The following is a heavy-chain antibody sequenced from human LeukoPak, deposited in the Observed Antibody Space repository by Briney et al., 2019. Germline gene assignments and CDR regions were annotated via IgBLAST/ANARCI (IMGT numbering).Heavy chain of an antibody. J-gene: IGHJ4*02. CDR3: AKDATASPYFHWFDN. D-gene: IGHD3-9*01. Sequence: XGSLRLSCAASGFTFSSYAMNWVRQAPGKGLEWVAGISSGDRTFHAESVKGRFTISRDKSKDTLYLQMNSLRAEDTAVYYCAKDATASPYFHWFDNWGQGTQVIVSS. CDR1: GFTFSSYA. CDR2: ISSGDRT. V-gene: IGHV3-23*01.